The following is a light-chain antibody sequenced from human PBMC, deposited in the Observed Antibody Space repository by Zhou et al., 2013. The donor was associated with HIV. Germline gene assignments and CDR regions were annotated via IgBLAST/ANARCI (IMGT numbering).Light chain of an antibody. V-gene: IGKV3-15*01. CDR1: QSISSN. CDR3: QQRET. J-gene: IGKJ3*01. CDR2: GAS. Sequence: EIVMTQSPATLSVSPGERATLSCRASQSISSNLAWYQQKPGQAPRLLIYGASTRATDIPARFSGSGSGTEFTLIISSLEPEDFAVYYCQQRETFGPGTKVDIK.